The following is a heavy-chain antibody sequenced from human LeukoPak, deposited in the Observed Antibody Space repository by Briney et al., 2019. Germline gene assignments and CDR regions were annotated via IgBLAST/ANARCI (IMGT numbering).Heavy chain of an antibody. CDR3: ARHVATNYYYNYYGLDV. V-gene: IGHV4-39*01. J-gene: IGHJ6*02. CDR2: IYYSGNT. CDR1: GGSISSNIYY. Sequence: SETLSLTCAVSGGSISSNIYYWGWVRQSPGKGLEWIGAIYYSGNTYYSPSLKSRVTISADTSKNQFSLNLSAVTAADAATYYCARHVATNYYYNYYGLDVWGQGTTVTVSS.